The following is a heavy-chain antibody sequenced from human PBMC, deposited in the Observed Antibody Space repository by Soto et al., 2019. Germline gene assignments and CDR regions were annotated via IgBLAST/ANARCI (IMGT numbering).Heavy chain of an antibody. Sequence: PGESLKISCKGSGYSFTSNWIGWVRQMPGKGLEWMGIIYPGDSDTRYSPSFQGQVTMSADKSISTAYLQWSSLKASDTAMYYCARHMGGSYEEIAFDIWGQGTMVTVSS. CDR2: IYPGDSDT. J-gene: IGHJ3*02. V-gene: IGHV5-51*01. CDR1: GYSFTSNW. D-gene: IGHD1-26*01. CDR3: ARHMGGSYEEIAFDI.